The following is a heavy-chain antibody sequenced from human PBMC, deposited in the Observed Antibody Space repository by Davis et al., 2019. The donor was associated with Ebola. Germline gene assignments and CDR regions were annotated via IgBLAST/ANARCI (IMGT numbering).Heavy chain of an antibody. V-gene: IGHV1-2*04. D-gene: IGHD2-15*01. Sequence: SVKVSCMASGYTFTGYYMHWVRQAPGQGLEWMGWINPNSGGTNYAQKLQGWVTMTRDTSISTAYMELSRLGSDDTAVYYCARGGYCSGGSCYYFDYWGQGTLVTVSS. CDR3: ARGGYCSGGSCYYFDY. CDR1: GYTFTGYY. CDR2: INPNSGGT. J-gene: IGHJ4*02.